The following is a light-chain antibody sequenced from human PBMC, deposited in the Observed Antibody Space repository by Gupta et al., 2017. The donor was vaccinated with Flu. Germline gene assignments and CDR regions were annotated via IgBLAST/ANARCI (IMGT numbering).Light chain of an antibody. Sequence: RATLSCRTSQSVSSYLAWYQQKPGQAPRLLIVDASTRATGIPARFSGSGSGTDFTLTISSLEPEDFAVYYCQQRSNWPPGLTFGGGTKIEI. CDR3: QQRSNWPPGLT. CDR1: QSVSSY. J-gene: IGKJ4*01. CDR2: DAS. V-gene: IGKV3-11*01.